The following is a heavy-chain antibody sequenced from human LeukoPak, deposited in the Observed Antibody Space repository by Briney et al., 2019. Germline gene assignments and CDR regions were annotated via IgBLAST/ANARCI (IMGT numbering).Heavy chain of an antibody. V-gene: IGHV4-59*01. D-gene: IGHD4-17*01. CDR1: GGSISSYY. CDR2: IYYSGST. Sequence: PSETLSLTCTVSGGSISSYYWSWIRQPPGKRLEWIGYIYYSGSTNYNPSLKSRVTISVDTSKNQFSLKLSSVTAADTAVYYCGAGDYAHFDYWGQGTLVTVSS. CDR3: GAGDYAHFDY. J-gene: IGHJ4*02.